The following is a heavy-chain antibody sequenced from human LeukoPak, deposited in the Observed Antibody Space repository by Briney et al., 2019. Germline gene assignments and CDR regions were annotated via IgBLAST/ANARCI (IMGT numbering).Heavy chain of an antibody. CDR3: ARAQDYGDYIYYYGMDV. CDR1: GGSISSYY. V-gene: IGHV4-59*01. J-gene: IGHJ6*02. D-gene: IGHD4-17*01. CDR2: IYYSGST. Sequence: SETLSLTCTVSGGSISSYYWSWIRQPPGKGLEWIGYIYYSGSTNYNPSLKSRVTISVDTSKNQFSLKLSSVTAADTAVYYCARAQDYGDYIYYYGMDVWGQGTTVTVSS.